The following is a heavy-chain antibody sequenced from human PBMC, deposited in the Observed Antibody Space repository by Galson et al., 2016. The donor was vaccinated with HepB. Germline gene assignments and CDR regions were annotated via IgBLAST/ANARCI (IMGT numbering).Heavy chain of an antibody. V-gene: IGHV3-30*02. CDR1: GVTFRDYD. Sequence: SLRLSCAVSGVTFRDYDMHWIRQAPGKGLEGVAYIRYDGSQQHYAESVKGRFTVSRDQFKNMLYLQMDSLGVDDTAVYYCARGGSITSNDSWGQGTLVTVSS. CDR2: IRYDGSQQ. J-gene: IGHJ5*02. D-gene: IGHD3-16*01. CDR3: ARGGSITSNDS.